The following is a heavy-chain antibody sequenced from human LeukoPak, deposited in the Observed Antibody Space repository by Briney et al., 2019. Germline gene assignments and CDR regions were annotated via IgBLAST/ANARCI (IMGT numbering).Heavy chain of an antibody. CDR3: ALSGGYCTNGVCPTDAFDI. CDR1: GGTFSSYA. Sequence: SMKVSCKASGGTFSSYAISWVRQAPGQGLEWMGGIIPIFGTANYAQKFQGRVTITTDESTSTAYMELSSLRSEDTAVYYCALSGGYCTNGVCPTDAFDIWGQGTMVTVSS. D-gene: IGHD2-8*01. V-gene: IGHV1-69*05. J-gene: IGHJ3*02. CDR2: IIPIFGTA.